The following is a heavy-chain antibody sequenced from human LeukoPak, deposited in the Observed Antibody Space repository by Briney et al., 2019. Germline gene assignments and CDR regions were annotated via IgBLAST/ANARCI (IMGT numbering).Heavy chain of an antibody. CDR1: GFTFDDYA. CDR2: IWYDGSNK. V-gene: IGHV3-33*06. CDR3: AKRIHLGYSSGWLGDAFDF. D-gene: IGHD6-19*01. J-gene: IGHJ3*01. Sequence: GGSLRLSCAASGFTFDDYAMHWVRQAPGKGLEWVAVIWYDGSNKYYADSVKGRFTISRDNSKNTLYLQMNSLRAEDTAVYYCAKRIHLGYSSGWLGDAFDFWGQGAMVTVSS.